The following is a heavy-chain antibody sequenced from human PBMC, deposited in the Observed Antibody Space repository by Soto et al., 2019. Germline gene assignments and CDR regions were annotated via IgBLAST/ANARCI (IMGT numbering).Heavy chain of an antibody. CDR3: ARGGLQRDYYYGMDV. CDR1: GFTFSSYG. V-gene: IGHV3-33*01. CDR2: IWYDGSNQ. Sequence: QVQLVESGGGVVQPGRSLRLSCAASGFTFSSYGMHWVRQAPGKGLEWVAVIWYDGSNQYYADSVKGRFTISRDNYKNSLYLQMNSLRAEDTAVYYCARGGLQRDYYYGMDVWGQGTTVTLSS. J-gene: IGHJ6*02.